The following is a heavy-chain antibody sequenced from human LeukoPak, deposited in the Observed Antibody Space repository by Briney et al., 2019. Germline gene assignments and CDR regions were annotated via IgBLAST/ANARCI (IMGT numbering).Heavy chain of an antibody. CDR3: AGGYYYDSSGYYTD. Sequence: SETLSLTCTVSGGSISSSSYYWGWIRQPPGKGLEWIGSIYYSGSTYYNPSLKSRVTISVDTSKNQFSLKLSSVTAADTAVYYCAGGYYYDSSGYYTDWGQGTLVTVSS. D-gene: IGHD3-22*01. CDR2: IYYSGST. CDR1: GGSISSSSYY. V-gene: IGHV4-39*01. J-gene: IGHJ4*02.